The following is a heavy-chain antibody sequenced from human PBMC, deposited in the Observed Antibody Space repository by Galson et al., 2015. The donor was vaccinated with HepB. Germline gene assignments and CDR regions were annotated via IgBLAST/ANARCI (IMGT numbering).Heavy chain of an antibody. CDR2: IYHSGST. CDR1: GYSISSGYY. CDR3: ARVDEYYMDV. J-gene: IGHJ6*03. V-gene: IGHV4-38-2*01. Sequence: SETLSLTCAVSGYSISSGYYWGWIRQPPGKGLEWIGSIYHSGSTYYNPSLKSRVTISVDTSKNQFSLKLSPVTAADTAVYYCARVDEYYMDVWGKGTTVTVSS.